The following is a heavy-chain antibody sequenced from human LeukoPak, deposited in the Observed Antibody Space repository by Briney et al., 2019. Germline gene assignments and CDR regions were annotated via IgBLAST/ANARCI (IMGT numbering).Heavy chain of an antibody. V-gene: IGHV4-39*01. D-gene: IGHD1/OR15-1a*01. CDR1: GGSISSSSYY. CDR3: ARPPVSAPNKNWYFDL. J-gene: IGHJ2*01. Sequence: SETLSLTCTVSGGSISSSSYYWGWIRQPPGKGLEWIGSIYYSGSTYYNPSLKSRVTISVDTSKNQFSLKLSSVTAADTAVYYCARPPVSAPNKNWYFDLWGRGTLVTVSS. CDR2: IYYSGST.